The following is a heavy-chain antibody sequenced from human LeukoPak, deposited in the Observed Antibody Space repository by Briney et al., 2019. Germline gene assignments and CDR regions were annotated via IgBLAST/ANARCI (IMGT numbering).Heavy chain of an antibody. D-gene: IGHD6-6*01. V-gene: IGHV4-31*03. CDR1: GGSISSGGYY. CDR3: ASDDISSSSLDY. Sequence: SETLSITCTVSGGSISSGGYYWSWIRQHPGKGLEWIGYIYYSGSTYYNPSLKSRVTISVDTSKNQFSLKLSSVTAADTAVYYCASDDISSSSLDYWGQGTLVTVSS. J-gene: IGHJ4*02. CDR2: IYYSGST.